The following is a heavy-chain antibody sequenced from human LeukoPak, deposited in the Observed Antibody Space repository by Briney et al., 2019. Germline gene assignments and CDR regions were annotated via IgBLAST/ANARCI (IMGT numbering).Heavy chain of an antibody. Sequence: SETLSLTCTVSGGSISSYYRSWIRQPAGKGLEWIGRIYTSGSTNYNPSLKSRVTMSVDTSKNQFSLKLSSVTAADTAVYYCARDYLNYYDSSGYYYFDYWGQGTLVTVSS. J-gene: IGHJ4*02. CDR3: ARDYLNYYDSSGYYYFDY. V-gene: IGHV4-4*07. CDR2: IYTSGST. D-gene: IGHD3-22*01. CDR1: GGSISSYY.